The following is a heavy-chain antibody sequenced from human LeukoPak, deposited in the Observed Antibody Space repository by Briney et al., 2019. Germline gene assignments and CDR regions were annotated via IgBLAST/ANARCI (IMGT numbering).Heavy chain of an antibody. CDR1: GYSISSGYY. D-gene: IGHD2/OR15-2a*01. Sequence: SETLSLTCTVSGYSISSGYYWDWIRQPPGKGLEWIGSIYHSGTTDYNPSLKSRVTISVDTSKNQFSLKLSSVTAADTAVYYCAKPTLNSGGRFDYWGQGSLVTVSS. CDR3: AKPTLNSGGRFDY. J-gene: IGHJ4*02. CDR2: IYHSGTT. V-gene: IGHV4-38-2*02.